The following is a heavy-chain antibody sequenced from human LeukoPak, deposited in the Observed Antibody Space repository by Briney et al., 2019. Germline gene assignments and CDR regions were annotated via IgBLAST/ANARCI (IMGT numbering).Heavy chain of an antibody. J-gene: IGHJ6*02. V-gene: IGHV4-59*08. CDR3: ARHEANPMVDYYYGMDV. Sequence: SETLSLTCTVSGGSISSYYWSWIRQPPGKGLEWIGYIYYSGSTNYNPSLKSRVTISVDTSKNQFSLKLSSVTAADTAVYYCARHEANPMVDYYYGMDVWGQGTMVTVSS. CDR1: GGSISSYY. CDR2: IYYSGST. D-gene: IGHD3-10*01.